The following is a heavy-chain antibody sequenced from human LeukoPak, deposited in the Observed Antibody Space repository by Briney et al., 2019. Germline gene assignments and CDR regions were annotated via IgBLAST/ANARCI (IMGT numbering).Heavy chain of an antibody. CDR2: IYYSGST. Sequence: SETLSLTCTVSGGSISSYYWSWIRQPPGKGLEWIGYIYYSGSTNYNPSLKSRVTISVAMSKNQFSLKLTSVTAADTAVYYCARRRVDGYTDYWGQGTLVTVSS. CDR1: GGSISSYY. J-gene: IGHJ4*02. D-gene: IGHD5-24*01. V-gene: IGHV4-59*08. CDR3: ARRRVDGYTDY.